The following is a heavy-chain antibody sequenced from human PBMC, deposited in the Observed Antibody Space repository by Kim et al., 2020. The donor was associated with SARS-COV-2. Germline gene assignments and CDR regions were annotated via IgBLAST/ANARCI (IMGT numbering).Heavy chain of an antibody. CDR3: ARDREMATISLYFDY. V-gene: IGHV1-46*01. CDR1: EYTFTSYY. D-gene: IGHD5-12*01. Sequence: ASVKVSCKASEYTFTSYYMHWVRQAPGQGLEWMGIINPSGGSTSYAQKFQGRVTMTRDTSTSTVYMELSSLRSEDTAVYYCARDREMATISLYFDYWGQGTLVTVSS. CDR2: INPSGGST. J-gene: IGHJ4*02.